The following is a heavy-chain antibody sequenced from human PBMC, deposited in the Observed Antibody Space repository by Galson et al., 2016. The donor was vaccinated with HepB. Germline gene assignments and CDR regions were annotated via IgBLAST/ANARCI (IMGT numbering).Heavy chain of an antibody. D-gene: IGHD5-24*01. J-gene: IGHJ6*04. Sequence: SLRLSCAASGFTFSSYGMYWVRQAPGKGLEWVTTIWYDGSNKYYADSVKGRFTISRDSSKNTLYLQMNSLRAEDTAVYYCARDGWLTGRGIRGGLDVWGSGTTVTVSS. V-gene: IGHV3-33*07. CDR2: IWYDGSNK. CDR1: GFTFSSYG. CDR3: ARDGWLTGRGIRGGLDV.